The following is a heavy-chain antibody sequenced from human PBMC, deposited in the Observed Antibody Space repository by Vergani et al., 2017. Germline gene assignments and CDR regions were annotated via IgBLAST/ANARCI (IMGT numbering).Heavy chain of an antibody. J-gene: IGHJ4*02. CDR3: DRGDYGIMTVYRY. CDR1: GFTFSNFG. D-gene: IGHD3-9*01. Sequence: QVQLVESAGGVVQPGGSLRLSCAASGFTFSNFGMHWIRQAPGQGLEWLAYIGKDGINTRYRDAVNGRFTVSRENSKDILYLRMDSLGSEDTSLDYLDRGDYGIMTVYRYWGQGTLVTVSA. V-gene: IGHV3-30*02. CDR2: IGKDGINT.